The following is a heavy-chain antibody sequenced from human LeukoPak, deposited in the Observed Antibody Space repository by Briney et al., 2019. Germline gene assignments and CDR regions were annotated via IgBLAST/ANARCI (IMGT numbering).Heavy chain of an antibody. CDR3: ARGPGDFDASDI. CDR1: GFAFSSYA. V-gene: IGHV3-7*01. J-gene: IGHJ3*02. CDR2: IKENGNEQ. Sequence: TGGSLRLSCAASGFAFSSYAMSWVRQAPGKGPEWVAHIKENGNEQYYADSVKGRFTISRDNVKQSLGLQMNSLRVEDTAVYYCARGPGDFDASDIWGQGTMVTVSS. D-gene: IGHD1-14*01.